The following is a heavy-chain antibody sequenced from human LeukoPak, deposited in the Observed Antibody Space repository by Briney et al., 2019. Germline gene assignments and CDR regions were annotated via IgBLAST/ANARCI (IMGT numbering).Heavy chain of an antibody. CDR3: ARDRFTMIVAPLWGMDV. J-gene: IGHJ6*02. Sequence: GGSLRLSCAASGFIFSHYWMSWVRQAPGKGLEWVANIKQDGSEKYYVDSVKGRFTISRDNAKNSLYLQMDSLRAEDTAVYYCARDRFTMIVAPLWGMDVWGQGTTVTVSS. CDR1: GFIFSHYW. CDR2: IKQDGSEK. D-gene: IGHD3-22*01. V-gene: IGHV3-7*01.